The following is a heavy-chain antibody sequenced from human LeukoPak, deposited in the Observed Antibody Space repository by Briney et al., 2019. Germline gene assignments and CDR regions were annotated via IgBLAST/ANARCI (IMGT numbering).Heavy chain of an antibody. D-gene: IGHD3-3*01. Sequence: SETLSLTCTVFGGSISSYYGSWIRQPPGKGLEWIGYIYYSGSTNYNPSLKSRVNISVETSKNHFSLKLSSVTAADPAVYYCARGIASADTIFGVVIIGWFDPWGQGTLVTVSS. J-gene: IGHJ5*02. CDR3: ARGIASADTIFGVVIIGWFDP. V-gene: IGHV4-59*01. CDR1: GGSISSYY. CDR2: IYYSGST.